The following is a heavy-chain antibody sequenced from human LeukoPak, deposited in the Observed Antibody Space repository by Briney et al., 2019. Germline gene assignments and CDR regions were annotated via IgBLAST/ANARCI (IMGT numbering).Heavy chain of an antibody. CDR3: AKGSYYDSSGSFYFDY. Sequence: GGSLRLSCAASGFTFSSYAMSWVRQAPGKGLEWVSGISGSGDNTYYADSVKGRFTISRDNSKNTPYAQVNSLGTEDTAAYYCAKGSYYDSSGSFYFDYWGQGTLVTVSS. CDR2: ISGSGDNT. CDR1: GFTFSSYA. D-gene: IGHD3-22*01. J-gene: IGHJ4*02. V-gene: IGHV3-23*01.